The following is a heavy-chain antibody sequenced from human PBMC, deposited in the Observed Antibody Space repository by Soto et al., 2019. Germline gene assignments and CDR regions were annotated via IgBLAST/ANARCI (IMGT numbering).Heavy chain of an antibody. CDR2: IIPIFGTA. J-gene: IGHJ6*02. CDR3: ARDLTMVRGVISGGYYGMDV. CDR1: GGTFSSYA. V-gene: IGHV1-69*13. Sequence: GASVKVSCNASGGTFSSYAISWVRQAPGQGLEWMGGIIPIFGTANYAQKFQGRVTITADESTSTAYMELSSLRSEDTAVYYCARDLTMVRGVISGGYYGMDVWGQGTTVTVSS. D-gene: IGHD3-10*01.